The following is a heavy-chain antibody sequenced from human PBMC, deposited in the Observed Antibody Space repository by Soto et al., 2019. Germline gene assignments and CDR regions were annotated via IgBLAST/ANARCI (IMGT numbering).Heavy chain of an antibody. CDR2: ISAYNGNT. D-gene: IGHD2-15*01. CDR1: GYSFTSYD. V-gene: IGHV1-18*01. J-gene: IGHJ4*02. Sequence: QVQLVQSGAEVKKPGASVKVSFKTSGYSFTSYDISWVRQAPGQGLEWMGWISAYNGNTNYAQKLQGRVTMTTDTSTSTAYMELRSLRSDDTAVYYCVVAAQPYYFDYWGQGTLVTVSS. CDR3: VVAAQPYYFDY.